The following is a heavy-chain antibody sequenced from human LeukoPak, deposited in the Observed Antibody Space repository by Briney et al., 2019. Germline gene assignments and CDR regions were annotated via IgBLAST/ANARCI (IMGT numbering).Heavy chain of an antibody. V-gene: IGHV3-30*03. D-gene: IGHD3-10*01. CDR3: ARKYYYGSVSYYNGAFDI. CDR2: ISHDGSNK. CDR1: GFTFSSYG. Sequence: GRSLRLSCAASGFTFSSYGMHWVRQAPGKGLEWVAVISHDGSNKYYADSVKGRFTISRDNSKNTLYLQMNSLRAEDTAVYYCARKYYYGSVSYYNGAFDIWGQGTMVTVSS. J-gene: IGHJ3*02.